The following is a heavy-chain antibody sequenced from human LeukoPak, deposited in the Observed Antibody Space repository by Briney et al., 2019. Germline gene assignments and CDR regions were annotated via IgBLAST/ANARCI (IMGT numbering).Heavy chain of an antibody. J-gene: IGHJ4*02. CDR2: ISSSSSTI. Sequence: GGSLRLSCAASGFTFSSYEMNWVRQAPGKGLEWVSYISSSSSTIYYADSAKGRFTISRDDSKNTLYLEMSSLRAEDTAIYYCATSRYYYDSSGFLVDYWGQGTLVTVSS. CDR1: GFTFSSYE. D-gene: IGHD3-22*01. V-gene: IGHV3-48*03. CDR3: ATSRYYYDSSGFLVDY.